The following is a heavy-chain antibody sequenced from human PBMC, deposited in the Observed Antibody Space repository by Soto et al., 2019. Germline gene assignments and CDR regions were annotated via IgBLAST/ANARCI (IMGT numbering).Heavy chain of an antibody. CDR2: ITSKAYGGTT. CDR3: TRNPRSGTSVGWFDP. CDR1: GFTFGDYA. Sequence: GGSLSLSCTASGFTFGDYAMSWFRQAPGKGLEWVGFITSKAYGGTTEYAASVKGRFTISRDDSKSIAYLQMNSLKAEDTAVYYCTRNPRSGTSVGWFDPWAQGTLVTVSS. V-gene: IGHV3-49*03. J-gene: IGHJ5*02. D-gene: IGHD2-2*01.